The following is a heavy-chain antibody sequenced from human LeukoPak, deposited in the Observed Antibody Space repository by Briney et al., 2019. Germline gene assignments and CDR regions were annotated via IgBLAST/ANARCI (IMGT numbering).Heavy chain of an antibody. D-gene: IGHD1-26*01. CDR1: GGSISSYY. Sequence: SETLSLTCTVSGGSISSYYWSWIRQPPGKGPEWIGYIYYSGSTNYNPSLKSRVTISVDTSKNQFSLKLSSVTAADTAVYYCASQIVGAKTAFDYWGQGTLVTVSS. CDR3: ASQIVGAKTAFDY. J-gene: IGHJ4*02. V-gene: IGHV4-59*08. CDR2: IYYSGST.